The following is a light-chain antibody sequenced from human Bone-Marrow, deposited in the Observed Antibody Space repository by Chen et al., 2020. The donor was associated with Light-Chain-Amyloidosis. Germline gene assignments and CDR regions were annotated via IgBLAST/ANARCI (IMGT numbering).Light chain of an antibody. J-gene: IGKJ4*01. CDR1: QSIGGR. V-gene: IGKV6-21*02. CDR3: HQTSSFPLT. CDR2: YAS. Sequence: EIVLTQSPDFQSVTPKEEVTITGRASQSIGGRLHWYQQRPNQSPKLLIKYASQSILGVPSRFSGSGSGTDFTLTISSLEAEDAATYYCHQTSSFPLTFGGGTKVEIK.